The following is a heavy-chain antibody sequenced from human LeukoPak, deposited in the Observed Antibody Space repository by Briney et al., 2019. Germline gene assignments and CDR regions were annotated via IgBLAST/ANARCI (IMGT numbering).Heavy chain of an antibody. V-gene: IGHV1-2*02. CDR1: GYTFTGYY. J-gene: IGHJ4*02. Sequence: ASVKVSCKASGYTFTGYYMHWVRQAPGQGLEWMGWINPNSGGTNYAQKFQGRVTMTRDTSISTAYMELSRLRSDDTAVYYCARVPVGVNRYCSSTGCYSFDYWGQGTLVTVSS. CDR2: INPNSGGT. D-gene: IGHD2-2*01. CDR3: ARVPVGVNRYCSSTGCYSFDY.